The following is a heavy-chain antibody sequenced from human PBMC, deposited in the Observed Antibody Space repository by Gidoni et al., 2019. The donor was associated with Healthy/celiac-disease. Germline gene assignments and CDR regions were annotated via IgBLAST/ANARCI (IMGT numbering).Heavy chain of an antibody. V-gene: IGHV1-69*01. D-gene: IGHD4-17*01. CDR3: ASRYYYGDYGGYYPQI. CDR1: ADTFSSYA. CDR2: IIPIFGTS. J-gene: IGHJ3*02. Sequence: QVQLVQSGAEVKKPGSSVKVSCKASADTFSSYAISWVRQAPGQGLEWMGGIIPIFGTSNYAQKFQGRVTITADDSTSTASMELSSLRSEDTAVYYGASRYYYGDYGGYYPQIWSQGTMVTVSS.